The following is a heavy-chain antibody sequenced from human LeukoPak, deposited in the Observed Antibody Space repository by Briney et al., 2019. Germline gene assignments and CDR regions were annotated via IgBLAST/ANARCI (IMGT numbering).Heavy chain of an antibody. V-gene: IGHV3-66*01. D-gene: IGHD6-13*01. CDR1: GFTVSSNY. CDR3: ARGIAAAGSGDAFDI. CDR2: IYSGGST. J-gene: IGHJ3*02. Sequence: PGGSLRLSCAASGFTVSSNYMSWVRQAPGKGLEWVSVIYSGGSTYYADSVKGRFTISRDNSKNTLYLQMNSLRAEDTAVYYCARGIAAAGSGDAFDIWGQGTMVTVSS.